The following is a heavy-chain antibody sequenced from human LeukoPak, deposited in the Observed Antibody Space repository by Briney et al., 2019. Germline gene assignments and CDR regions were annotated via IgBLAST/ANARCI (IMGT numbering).Heavy chain of an antibody. CDR3: ARDWLGYCSSTSCYGYGDAFDI. D-gene: IGHD2-2*01. CDR1: GYTFTGYY. CDR2: INPNSGGT. J-gene: IGHJ3*02. V-gene: IGHV1-2*02. Sequence: ASVKVSCKASGYTFTGYYMHWVRQAPGQGLEWMGWINPNSGGTNYAQKVQGRVTMTRDTSISTAYMELSRLRSDDTAVYYCARDWLGYCSSTSCYGYGDAFDIWGQGTMVTVSS.